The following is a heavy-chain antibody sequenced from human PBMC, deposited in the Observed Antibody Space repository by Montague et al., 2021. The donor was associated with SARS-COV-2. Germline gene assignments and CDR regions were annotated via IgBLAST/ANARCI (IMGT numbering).Heavy chain of an antibody. CDR1: GGSISSGSYY. J-gene: IGHJ6*02. Sequence: TLSLTCTVSGGSISSGSYYWSWIRQPAGKGLEWIGRIYTSGSTNYNPSLKSRVTISVDTSKNQFSLKRSSVTAADTAVYYCAGGPAATYYYGMDVWGQGTTVTVSS. V-gene: IGHV4-61*02. D-gene: IGHD2-15*01. CDR2: IYTSGST. CDR3: AGGPAATYYYGMDV.